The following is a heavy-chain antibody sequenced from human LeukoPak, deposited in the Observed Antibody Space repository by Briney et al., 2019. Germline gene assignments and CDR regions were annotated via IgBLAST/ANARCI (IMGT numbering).Heavy chain of an antibody. Sequence: PSQTLSLTCTVSGGSISSGDYYWSWIRQPPGKGLEWIAYMYYSGNTYYNPSLKSRVTMSADTSKNQLSLKLSSVTAADTAVHYCARPYYYDSRIDPWGQGILVTVSS. J-gene: IGHJ5*02. CDR3: ARPYYYDSRIDP. V-gene: IGHV4-30-4*01. CDR2: MYYSGNT. D-gene: IGHD3-22*01. CDR1: GGSISSGDYY.